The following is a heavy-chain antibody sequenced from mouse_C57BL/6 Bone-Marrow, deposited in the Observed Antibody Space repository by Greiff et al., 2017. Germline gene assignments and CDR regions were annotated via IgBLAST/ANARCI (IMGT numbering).Heavy chain of an antibody. V-gene: IGHV1-59*01. CDR3: ARSRGNYYFDY. CDR2: IDPSDSYT. Sequence: QLQQPGAELVRPGTSVKLSCKASGYTFTSYWMHWVKQRPGQGLEWIGVIDPSDSYTNYNQKFKGKATLTVDTSSSTAYMQLSSLTSEDSAVYYCARSRGNYYFDYWGQGTTLTVSS. D-gene: IGHD2-1*01. J-gene: IGHJ2*01. CDR1: GYTFTSYW.